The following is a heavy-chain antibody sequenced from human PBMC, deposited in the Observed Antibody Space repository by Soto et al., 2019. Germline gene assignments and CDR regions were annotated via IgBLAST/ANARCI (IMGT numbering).Heavy chain of an antibody. V-gene: IGHV4-34*01. CDR3: AKDPQNLKVYFDY. CDR2: INHSGST. Sequence: SETLSLTCAVYGGSFSGYYWSWIRQPPGKGLEWIGEINHSGSTNYNPSLKSRVTISVDTSKNQFSLKLSSVTAADTAVYYCAKDPQNLKVYFDYGGQGTQVTVSS. J-gene: IGHJ4*02. CDR1: GGSFSGYY.